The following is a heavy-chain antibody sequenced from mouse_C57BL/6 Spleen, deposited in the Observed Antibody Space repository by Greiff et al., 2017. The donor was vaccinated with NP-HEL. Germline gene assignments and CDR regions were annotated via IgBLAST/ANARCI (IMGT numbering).Heavy chain of an antibody. V-gene: IGHV1-19*01. CDR3: ARPPITTVVAPFDY. D-gene: IGHD1-1*01. J-gene: IGHJ2*01. CDR2: INPYNGGT. CDR1: GYTFTDYY. Sequence: EVQLQQSGPVLVKPGASVKMSCKASGYTFTDYYMNWVKQSHGKSLEWIGVINPYNGGTSYNQKFKGKATLTVDKSSSTAYMELNSLTSEDSAVYYCARPPITTVVAPFDYWGQATTLTVSS.